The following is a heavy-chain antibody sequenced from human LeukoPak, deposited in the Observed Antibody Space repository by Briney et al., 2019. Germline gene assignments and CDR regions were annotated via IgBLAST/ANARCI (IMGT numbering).Heavy chain of an antibody. CDR3: ARGYGDNSGAFDI. J-gene: IGHJ3*02. CDR1: GGSITVAAYS. Sequence: SETLSLTCTVSGGSITVAAYSWSWIRQPPGKGLEWIGYIYYSGRSYYNPSLKSRVTISLDRSKNQFSLRLSSVTAADTAVYFCARGYGDNSGAFDIWGQGTLVTVSS. V-gene: IGHV4-30-2*01. D-gene: IGHD4-23*01. CDR2: IYYSGRS.